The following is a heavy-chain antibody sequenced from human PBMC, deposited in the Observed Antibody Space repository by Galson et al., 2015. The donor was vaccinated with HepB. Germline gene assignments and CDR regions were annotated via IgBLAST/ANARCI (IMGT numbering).Heavy chain of an antibody. D-gene: IGHD3-22*01. J-gene: IGHJ4*02. CDR3: TTARGRSGYYRRSFDY. CDR1: GFTFSNAW. V-gene: IGHV3-15*01. Sequence: SLRLSCAASGFTFSNAWMSWVRQAPGKGLEWVGRIKSKTDGGTTDYAAPVKGRFTTSRDDSKNTLYLQMNSLKTEDTAVYYCTTARGRSGYYRRSFDYWGQGTLVTVSS. CDR2: IKSKTDGGTT.